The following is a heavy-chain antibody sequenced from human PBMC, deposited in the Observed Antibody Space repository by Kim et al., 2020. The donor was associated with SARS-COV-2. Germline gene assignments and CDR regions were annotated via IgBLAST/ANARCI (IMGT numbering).Heavy chain of an antibody. V-gene: IGHV1-69*04. Sequence: SVKVSCKASGGTFSSYAISWVRQAPGQGLEWMGRIIPILGIANYAQKFQGRVTITADKSTSTAYMELSSLRSEDTAVYYCARSVVVPAEAFDIWGQGTMVTVSS. CDR1: GGTFSSYA. J-gene: IGHJ3*02. CDR3: ARSVVVPAEAFDI. CDR2: IIPILGIA. D-gene: IGHD2-2*01.